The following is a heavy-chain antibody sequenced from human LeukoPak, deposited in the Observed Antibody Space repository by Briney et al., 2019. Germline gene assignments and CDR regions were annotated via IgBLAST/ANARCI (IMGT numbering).Heavy chain of an antibody. V-gene: IGHV3-48*04. J-gene: IGHJ4*02. CDR3: ARKRIRGLDY. Sequence: GTSLRLSCAASGFTFSNYGMNWVRQAPGKGLEWVSYISSSAETIYYADSVKGRFTISRDNAKNSLYLQMNSLRAEDTAVYYCARKRIRGLDYWGQGTLVTVPS. D-gene: IGHD3-10*01. CDR2: ISSSAETI. CDR1: GFTFSNYG.